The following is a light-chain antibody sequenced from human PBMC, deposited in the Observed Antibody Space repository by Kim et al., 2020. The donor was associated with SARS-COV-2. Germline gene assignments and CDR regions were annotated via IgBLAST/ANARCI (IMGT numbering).Light chain of an antibody. J-gene: IGKJ4*01. Sequence: ASVGDRVTITCRANQGIGSYLAWFQQRPGKVPKLLIYGAFTLQSGVPSRFSAGASGTTFTLTISSLQPEDVATYYCQKYNSVPFTFGGGTKVDIK. CDR2: GAF. V-gene: IGKV1-27*01. CDR1: QGIGSY. CDR3: QKYNSVPFT.